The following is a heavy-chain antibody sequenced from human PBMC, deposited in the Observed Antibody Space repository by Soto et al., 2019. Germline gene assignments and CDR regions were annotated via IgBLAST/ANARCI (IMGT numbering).Heavy chain of an antibody. V-gene: IGHV3-33*01. D-gene: IGHD2-21*02. CDR3: AREKGLVVTTHYYYGMDV. CDR2: IWYDGSNK. J-gene: IGHJ6*02. Sequence: QVQLVESGGGVVQPGRSLRLSCAASGFTFSSYGMHWVRQAPGKGLEWVAVIWYDGSNKYYADSVKGRFTISRDNSKNTRYLQMNSLRAEETAVYYCAREKGLVVTTHYYYGMDVWGQGTTVTVSS. CDR1: GFTFSSYG.